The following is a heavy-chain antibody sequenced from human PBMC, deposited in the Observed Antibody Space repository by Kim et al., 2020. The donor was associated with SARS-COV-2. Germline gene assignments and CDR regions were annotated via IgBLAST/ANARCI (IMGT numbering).Heavy chain of an antibody. Sequence: GGSLRLSCVVSGFTFNTYDMRWFRQRPGKVLDWFSGISGSGGSPYYADFVNDRFIISRDNSKTTLYLQMNSLTAEDTAVYSGARYGSGSYYLISYYYFDLWGRGSLVPVSS. CDR3: ARYGSGSYYLISYYYFDL. D-gene: IGHD3-10*01. V-gene: IGHV3-23*01. J-gene: IGHJ2*01. CDR1: GFTFNTYD. CDR2: ISGSGGSP.